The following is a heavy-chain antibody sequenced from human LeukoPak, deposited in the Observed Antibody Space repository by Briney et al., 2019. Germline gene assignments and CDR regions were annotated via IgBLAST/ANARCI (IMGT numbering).Heavy chain of an antibody. D-gene: IGHD4-17*01. CDR2: ISDSGDLI. Sequence: GGSLRLSCEASGFTFASFAMNWVSQAPGRGMEWVSAISDSGDLIYYADSVKGRFTISRDNSKNTLYLQMNSLRVEDTAVYFCAKPPNYVDYESFHHWGQGTLVTVSS. CDR1: GFTFASFA. V-gene: IGHV3-23*01. CDR3: AKPPNYVDYESFHH. J-gene: IGHJ1*01.